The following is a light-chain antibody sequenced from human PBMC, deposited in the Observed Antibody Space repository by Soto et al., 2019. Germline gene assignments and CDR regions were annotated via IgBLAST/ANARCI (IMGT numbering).Light chain of an antibody. V-gene: IGLV1-40*01. CDR3: QSYDRSLSGSV. CDR1: SSNIGAGYD. Sequence: QSVLTQPPSLSGAPGQRVTISCTGSSSNIGAGYDINWYQHLPGTAPKLLIYGDINRPSGVPDRFSGSKSGTSASLVITGLQAEDEADYYCQSYDRSLSGSVFGGGTKLTVL. J-gene: IGLJ2*01. CDR2: GDI.